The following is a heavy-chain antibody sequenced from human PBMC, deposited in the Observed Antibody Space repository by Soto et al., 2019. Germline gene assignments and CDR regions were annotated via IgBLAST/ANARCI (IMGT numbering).Heavy chain of an antibody. CDR1: GFTFSSYG. Sequence: GGSLRLSCAASGFTFSSYGMNWVRQAPGKGLEWVAGISYDGSNKYYADSVKGRFTISRDNSKNTLYLQMNSLRAEDTAVYYCANACIDARGDIVATIAYGMDVWGQGTTVTVSS. V-gene: IGHV3-30*18. CDR3: ANACIDARGDIVATIAYGMDV. D-gene: IGHD5-12*01. CDR2: ISYDGSNK. J-gene: IGHJ6*02.